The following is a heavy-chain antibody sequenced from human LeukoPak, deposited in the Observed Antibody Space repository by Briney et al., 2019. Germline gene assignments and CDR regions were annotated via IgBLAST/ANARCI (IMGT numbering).Heavy chain of an antibody. Sequence: GGSLRLSCAASGFSFSDYSMNWVRQAPGKGLEWVSFISSYSTYIYYADSLKGRFTISRDNAKNSLYLQMNSLRAEDTAVYYCARDSFAGYDSSGYSSYDYWGQGTLVTVPS. V-gene: IGHV3-21*01. D-gene: IGHD3-22*01. CDR1: GFSFSDYS. CDR3: ARDSFAGYDSSGYSSYDY. J-gene: IGHJ4*02. CDR2: ISSYSTYI.